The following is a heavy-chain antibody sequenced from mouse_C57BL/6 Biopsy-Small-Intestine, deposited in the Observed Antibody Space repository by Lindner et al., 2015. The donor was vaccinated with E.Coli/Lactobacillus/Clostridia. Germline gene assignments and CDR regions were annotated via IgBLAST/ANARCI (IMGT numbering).Heavy chain of an antibody. CDR1: GYTFTSYP. CDR3: ARGSNLFWYFDV. Sequence: VQLQESGAELVKPGASVKMSCKASGYTFTSYPIEWVKQSHGKSLEWIGNFHPYNDDSKYNEDFKDKATLTVEKASNTVFLELSRLTSDDSALYYCARGSNLFWYFDVWGTGTTVTVSS. V-gene: IGHV1-47*01. D-gene: IGHD2-5*01. CDR2: FHPYNDDS. J-gene: IGHJ1*03.